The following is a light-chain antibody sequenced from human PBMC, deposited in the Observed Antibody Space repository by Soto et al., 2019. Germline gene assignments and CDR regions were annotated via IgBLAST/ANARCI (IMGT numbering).Light chain of an antibody. CDR1: QGLSSY. J-gene: IGKJ4*01. Sequence: AIRMTQSPSSLSASTGDRVTITCRASQGLSSYLAWYQQKPGKAPKLLLYGASTLQSGVPSRFSGSGAGTDFTRTISSLQSEDVATYYWQQYYSYLLTVGGGTKVEIK. CDR2: GAS. CDR3: QQYYSYLLT. V-gene: IGKV1-8*01.